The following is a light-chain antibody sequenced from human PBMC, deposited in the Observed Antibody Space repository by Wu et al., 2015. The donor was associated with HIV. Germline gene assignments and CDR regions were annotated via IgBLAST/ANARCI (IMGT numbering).Light chain of an antibody. V-gene: IGKV3-20*01. CDR2: GAS. CDR3: QQYGSSPPNS. Sequence: EIVLTQSPGTLSLSPGERATLSCRASQSVSSNYLAWYQQKPGQAPRLLIYGASSRATGIPDRFSGSGSGTDFTLTISRLEPEDFVVYYCQQYGSSPPNSFGQGTKLEIK. J-gene: IGKJ2*03. CDR1: QSVSSNY.